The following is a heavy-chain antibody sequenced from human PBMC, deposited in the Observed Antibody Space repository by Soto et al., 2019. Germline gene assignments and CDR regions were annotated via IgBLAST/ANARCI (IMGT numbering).Heavy chain of an antibody. CDR1: GFTFSSYA. D-gene: IGHD3-10*01. CDR3: AKDAVLLWFGVKSNFDY. V-gene: IGHV3-23*01. J-gene: IGHJ4*02. CDR2: ISGSGGST. Sequence: GGSLRLSCAASGFTFSSYAMSWVRQAPGKGLEWVSAISGSGGSTYYADSVKGRFTISRDNSKNTLYLQMNSLRAEDTAVYYCAKDAVLLWFGVKSNFDYWGQGTLVTVSS.